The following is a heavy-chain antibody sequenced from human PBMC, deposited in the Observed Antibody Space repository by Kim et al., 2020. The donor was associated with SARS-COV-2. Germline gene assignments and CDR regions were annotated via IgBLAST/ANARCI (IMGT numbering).Heavy chain of an antibody. Sequence: SETLSLTCAVSGGSISSSNCWWWVSQHPGKGRVWFGGIYHCGSTTYNPSPNRRVAISLDKTKKQFSFKLRSAMAAATAVDYYGGEVDTSNSIWFGQWGQ. D-gene: IGHD5-18*01. CDR2: IYHCGST. J-gene: IGHJ5*02. CDR3: GGEVDTSNSIWFGQ. CDR1: GGSISSSNC. V-gene: IGHV4-4*02.